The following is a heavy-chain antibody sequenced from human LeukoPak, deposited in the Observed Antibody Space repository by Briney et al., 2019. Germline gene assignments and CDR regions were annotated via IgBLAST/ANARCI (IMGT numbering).Heavy chain of an antibody. Sequence: PSETLSLTCTVSGYSISSGYYWGWIRQPPGKGLEWIGSIYHSGSTYYNPSLKSRVTISVDTSKNQFSLKLSSVTAADTAVYYCARAIHNYYDSSGYSDYWGQGTLVTVSS. CDR2: IYHSGST. CDR3: ARAIHNYYDSSGYSDY. J-gene: IGHJ4*02. CDR1: GYSISSGYY. D-gene: IGHD3-22*01. V-gene: IGHV4-38-2*02.